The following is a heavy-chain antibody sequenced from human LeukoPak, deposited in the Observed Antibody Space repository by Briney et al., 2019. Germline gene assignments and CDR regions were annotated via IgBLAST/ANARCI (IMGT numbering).Heavy chain of an antibody. V-gene: IGHV1-2*02. CDR3: ARGDFVVVPAAIGLDP. J-gene: IGHJ5*02. D-gene: IGHD2-2*01. CDR1: GYTFTGYY. Sequence: ASVKVSCKASGYTFTGYYMHWVRQAPGQGLEWMGWINPNSGGTNYAQKFQGRVTMTRDTSISTAYMELSRLRSDDTAVYYCARGDFVVVPAAIGLDPWGQGTLVTVSS. CDR2: INPNSGGT.